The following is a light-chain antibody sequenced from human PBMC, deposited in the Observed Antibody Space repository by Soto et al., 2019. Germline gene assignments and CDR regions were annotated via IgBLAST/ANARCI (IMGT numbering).Light chain of an antibody. CDR1: QSIRNW. J-gene: IGKJ1*01. CDR3: QQYTNTNNPWM. Sequence: DIQMTQSPSTLPASIGDRGTITCRASQSIRNWLAWYQQKPGKAPKLLVYDASTLRSGVASRFSGSGSGTEFTLIISGLQPDDSATYYCQQYTNTNNPWMFGQGTKVDIK. V-gene: IGKV1-5*01. CDR2: DAS.